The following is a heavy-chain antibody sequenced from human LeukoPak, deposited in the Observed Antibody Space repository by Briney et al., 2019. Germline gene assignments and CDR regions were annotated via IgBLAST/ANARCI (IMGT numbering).Heavy chain of an antibody. V-gene: IGHV4-38-2*02. J-gene: IGHJ6*03. CDR3: ARGTYGYYMDV. Sequence: SETLSLTCSGSNYSISNSLYWGWLRQPPGKGLEWTGSIYRSGSTFYNPSLKSRVTISLDTSKNQFSLKLSSVTAADTAVYFCARGTYGYYMDVWGKGTTVTVSS. CDR1: NYSISNSLY. CDR2: IYRSGST. D-gene: IGHD4-17*01.